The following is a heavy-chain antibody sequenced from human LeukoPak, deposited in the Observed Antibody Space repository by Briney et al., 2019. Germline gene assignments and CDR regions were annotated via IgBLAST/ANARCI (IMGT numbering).Heavy chain of an antibody. Sequence: GESLKISCEGSGYRFTSSWIGWVRQLPGKGLEWTGIIYPGDSDIRYSPSFQGQVTISADKSITTAYLQWSSLKASDTAIYYCARGLYCSGGSCRFDYWGQGTLVTVSS. CDR3: ARGLYCSGGSCRFDY. V-gene: IGHV5-51*01. CDR1: GYRFTSSW. J-gene: IGHJ4*02. D-gene: IGHD2-15*01. CDR2: IYPGDSDI.